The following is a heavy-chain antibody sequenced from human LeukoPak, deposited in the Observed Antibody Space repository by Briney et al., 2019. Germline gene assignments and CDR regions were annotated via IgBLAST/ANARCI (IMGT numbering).Heavy chain of an antibody. D-gene: IGHD3-9*01. J-gene: IGHJ3*02. CDR1: GYTFTSYY. CDR2: INPNSGGT. V-gene: IGHV1-2*02. Sequence: GASVKVSCKASGYTFTSYYMHWVRQAPGQGLEWMGCINPNSGGTNYAQKFQGRVTMTRDTSISAASLELSRLRSDDTAVYYCARSSYDILTGYYTPRGAFDIWGQGTMVTVSS. CDR3: ARSSYDILTGYYTPRGAFDI.